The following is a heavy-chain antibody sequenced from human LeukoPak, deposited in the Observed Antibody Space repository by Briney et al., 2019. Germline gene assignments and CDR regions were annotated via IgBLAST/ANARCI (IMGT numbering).Heavy chain of an antibody. CDR1: GFTLTNYW. Sequence: PGGSLRLSCAASGFTLTNYWMTWVRQAPGKGLEWVSYISSSGSTMYYADSVKGRFTISRDNAKNSLYLQMHSLRAEDTAVYYCAGAPYYYGSGSYYNFLDYWGQGTLVTVSS. CDR2: ISSSGSTM. V-gene: IGHV3-11*01. CDR3: AGAPYYYGSGSYYNFLDY. D-gene: IGHD3-10*01. J-gene: IGHJ4*02.